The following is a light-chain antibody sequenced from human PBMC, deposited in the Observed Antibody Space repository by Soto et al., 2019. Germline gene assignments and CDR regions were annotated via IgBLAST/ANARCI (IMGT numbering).Light chain of an antibody. CDR2: DDS. Sequence: SYDLTQPPSMSVAAGQTARITCWGNNIGSKTVHWYQQKTGQAPVLVVYDDSDRPSGIPERFSGSNSGNTATLTISRVEAGDEADYYCQVWDVSTVHYVFGTGTKVTVL. J-gene: IGLJ1*01. V-gene: IGLV3-21*02. CDR1: NIGSKT. CDR3: QVWDVSTVHYV.